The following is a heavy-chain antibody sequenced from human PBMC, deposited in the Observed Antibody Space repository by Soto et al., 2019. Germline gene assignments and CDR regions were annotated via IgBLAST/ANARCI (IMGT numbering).Heavy chain of an antibody. J-gene: IGHJ4*02. V-gene: IGHV3-23*01. D-gene: IGHD3-3*01. Sequence: EVQLLESGGGLVQPGGSLRLSCAASGFTFSSYAMSWVRQAPGKGLEWVSAISGSGGSKYDADSVKGRFTISRDNSKNTLYRQMNSLRAEDTSVSYCAKDDYCRCYYLFDYWGQGTLVTVSS. CDR2: ISGSGGSK. CDR1: GFTFSSYA. CDR3: AKDDYCRCYYLFDY.